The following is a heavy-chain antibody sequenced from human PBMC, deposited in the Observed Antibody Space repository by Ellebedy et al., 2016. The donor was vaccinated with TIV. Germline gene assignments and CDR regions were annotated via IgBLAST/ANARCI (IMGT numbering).Heavy chain of an antibody. V-gene: IGHV3-21*01. J-gene: IGHJ6*02. CDR3: ARDDSSGWYYGGDYYGMDV. D-gene: IGHD6-19*01. CDR1: GFTFSSYS. Sequence: GESLKISXAASGFTFSSYSMNWVRQAPGKGLEWVSSISSSSSYIYYADSAKGRFTISRDNAKNSLYLQMNSLRAEDTAVYYCARDDSSGWYYGGDYYGMDVWGQGTTVTVSS. CDR2: ISSSSSYI.